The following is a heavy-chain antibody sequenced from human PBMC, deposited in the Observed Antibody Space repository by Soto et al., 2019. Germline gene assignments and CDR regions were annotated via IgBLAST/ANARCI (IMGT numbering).Heavy chain of an antibody. CDR2: IYYSGST. Sequence: SETLSLTCTVSGGSISSGGYYWSWIRQHPGKGLEWIGYIYYSGSTYYNPSLKSRVTISVDTSKNQFSLKLSSVTAADTAVYYCAWGVSSSCYHCDHMDVWGKGSTVTVSS. CDR1: GGSISSGGYY. D-gene: IGHD6-13*01. CDR3: AWGVSSSCYHCDHMDV. J-gene: IGHJ6*03. V-gene: IGHV4-31*03.